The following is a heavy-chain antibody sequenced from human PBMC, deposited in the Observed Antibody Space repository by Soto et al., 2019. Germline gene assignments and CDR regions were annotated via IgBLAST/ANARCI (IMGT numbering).Heavy chain of an antibody. Sequence: GGSLRLSCTASGFTFSSYAMNWVRQAPGKGLEWVSSISSSSSHIYYVDSVKGRFTVSRDNAKNSVFLQMNSLRAEDTAVYYCTREITASDYWGQGNLVTVSS. CDR2: ISSSSSHI. J-gene: IGHJ4*02. CDR3: TREITASDY. CDR1: GFTFSSYA. V-gene: IGHV3-21*01.